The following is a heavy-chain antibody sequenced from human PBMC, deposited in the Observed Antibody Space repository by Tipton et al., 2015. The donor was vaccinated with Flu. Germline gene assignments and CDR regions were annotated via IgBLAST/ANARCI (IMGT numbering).Heavy chain of an antibody. CDR2: IYYSGST. J-gene: IGHJ6*02. V-gene: IGHV4-31*02. Sequence: LRLSCTVSGGSISSGGYYWSWIRQHPGKGLEWIGYIYYSGSTYYNPSLKSRVTISVDTSKNQFSLKLSSVTAADTAVYYCAREVVGGTTRPYYYGMDVWGQGSTVTVSS. CDR3: AREVVGGTTRPYYYGMDV. CDR1: GGSISSGGYY. D-gene: IGHD1-7*01.